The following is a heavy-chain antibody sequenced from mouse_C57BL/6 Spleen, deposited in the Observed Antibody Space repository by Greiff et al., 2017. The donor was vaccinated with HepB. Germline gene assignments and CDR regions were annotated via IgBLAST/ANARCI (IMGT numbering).Heavy chain of an antibody. Sequence: EVMLVESGGDLVKPGGSLKLSCAASGFTFSSYGMSWVRQTPDKRLEWVATISSGGSYTYYPDSVKGRFTISRDNAKNTLYLQMSSLKSEDTAMYYCARRGTVYYAMDYWGQGTSVTVSS. V-gene: IGHV5-6*02. CDR2: ISSGGSYT. CDR3: ARRGTVYYAMDY. CDR1: GFTFSSYG. D-gene: IGHD1-1*01. J-gene: IGHJ4*01.